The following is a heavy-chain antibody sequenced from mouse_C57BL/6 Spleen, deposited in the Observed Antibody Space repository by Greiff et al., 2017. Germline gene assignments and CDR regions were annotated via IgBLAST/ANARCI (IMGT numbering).Heavy chain of an antibody. J-gene: IGHJ4*01. CDR1: GFTFSAYG. Sequence: EVKLLESGGGLVKPGGSLKLSCAASGFTFSAYGMHWVRQAPEKGLEWVAYISSGSSTRYYADTVKGSFTISRDKAKNTLFLQMTSLRSEDTAMYYCARDFYYAMDYWGQGTSVTVSS. CDR2: ISSGSSTR. V-gene: IGHV5-17*01. CDR3: ARDFYYAMDY.